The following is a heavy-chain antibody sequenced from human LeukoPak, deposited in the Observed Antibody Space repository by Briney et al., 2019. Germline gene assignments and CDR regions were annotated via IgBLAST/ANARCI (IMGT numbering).Heavy chain of an antibody. J-gene: IGHJ4*02. D-gene: IGHD3-22*01. CDR2: INPNSGNT. CDR3: ARRSDYHDSSAYYY. Sequence: ASVKVSCKASGYTFSSYDINWVRQATGQGLEWMGWINPNSGNTGYAPKFQGRVTMTRNTSISTAYMELSSLRSEDTAVYYCARRSDYHDSSAYYYWGQGTLVPVSS. CDR1: GYTFSSYD. V-gene: IGHV1-8*01.